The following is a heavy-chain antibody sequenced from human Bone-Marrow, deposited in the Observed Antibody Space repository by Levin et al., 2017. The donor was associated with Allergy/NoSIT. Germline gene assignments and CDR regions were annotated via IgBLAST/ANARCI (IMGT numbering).Heavy chain of an antibody. D-gene: IGHD6-19*01. CDR1: FLSFLLFF. CDR3: ASAGHSSGRADSLDI. Sequence: GGSLLLSFSSSFLSFLLFFLPFFLPSPFPFLSFLAVVSHDETTYIYADSVRGRLAISRDNSKNTLYLQLHSLRPEDTAVYYCASAGHSSGRADSLDIWGHGTMVTVSS. CDR2: VSHDETTY. V-gene: IGHV3-30*09. J-gene: IGHJ3*02.